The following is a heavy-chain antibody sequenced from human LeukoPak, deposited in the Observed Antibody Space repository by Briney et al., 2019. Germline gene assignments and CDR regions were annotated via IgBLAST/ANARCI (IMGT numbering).Heavy chain of an antibody. J-gene: IGHJ5*02. Sequence: ASVKVSCKASGYTFTSYYMHWVRQAPGQGLEWMGIINPRGGSTSYAQKFQGRVTMTRDTSISTAYMELSRLRSDDTAMYYCARDKLGLGELSLYDQWGQGTLVTVFS. CDR1: GYTFTSYY. CDR3: ARDKLGLGELSLYDQ. CDR2: INPRGGST. D-gene: IGHD3-16*02. V-gene: IGHV1-46*01.